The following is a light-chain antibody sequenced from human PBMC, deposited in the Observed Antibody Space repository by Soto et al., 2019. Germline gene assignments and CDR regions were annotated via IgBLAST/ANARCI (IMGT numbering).Light chain of an antibody. CDR2: AAS. J-gene: IGKJ1*01. CDR3: QQCGSSPWT. Sequence: EIVLTQSPGTLSLSPGERATLSCRASQSVSSYYLAWYQQKPGQAPRLLIYAASSRATGIPDRFSGGGSGKDFTLTISRLEPEDFAVYYCQQCGSSPWTVGQGTKVEIK. V-gene: IGKV3-20*01. CDR1: QSVSSYY.